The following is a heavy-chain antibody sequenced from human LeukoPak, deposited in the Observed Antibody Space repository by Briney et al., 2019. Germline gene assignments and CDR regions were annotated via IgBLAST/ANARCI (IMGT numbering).Heavy chain of an antibody. Sequence: GGSLRLSCAASGFTFSSYAMSWVRQAPGKGLEWVSAISGSGGSTYYADSVKGRFTISRDNSKNTLYLQMNSLRAEDTAVYYCAKSPFPFAATRYYFDYWGQGTLVTVSS. CDR1: GFTFSSYA. D-gene: IGHD2-15*01. V-gene: IGHV3-23*01. CDR3: AKSPFPFAATRYYFDY. J-gene: IGHJ4*02. CDR2: ISGSGGST.